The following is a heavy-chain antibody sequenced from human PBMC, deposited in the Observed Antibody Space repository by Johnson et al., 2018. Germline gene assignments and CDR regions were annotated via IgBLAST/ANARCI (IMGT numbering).Heavy chain of an antibody. J-gene: IGHJ4*02. D-gene: IGHD2/OR15-2a*01. CDR2: LSYDGNNI. CDR3: VKDGIVEGWDIGFDS. V-gene: IGHV3-30*18. CDR1: GFTFSRFG. Sequence: VQLVETGGRVVQPGRSLRLSCAAAGFTFSRFGRHWVRQTPGKGLEWVALLSYDGNNIKYADPAKGRFTISRDNSENTLYMQMNSLRAEDTAGYYCVKDGIVEGWDIGFDSWGQGTLVTVSS.